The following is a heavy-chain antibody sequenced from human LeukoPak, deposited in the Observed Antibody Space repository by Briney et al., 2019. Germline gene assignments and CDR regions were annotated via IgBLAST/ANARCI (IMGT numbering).Heavy chain of an antibody. J-gene: IGHJ3*02. D-gene: IGHD2-2*01. V-gene: IGHV4-59*01. CDR1: GGSISNYY. CDR3: ARGGYCSSSSCYGDDAFDI. Sequence: SETLSLTCTVSGGSISNYYWSWIRQPPGKGLEWIGYIYYSGSTNYNPSPKSRVSISVDTSKKQFSLKLTSVTAADTAMYYCARGGYCSSSSCYGDDAFDIWGQGTMVTVSS. CDR2: IYYSGST.